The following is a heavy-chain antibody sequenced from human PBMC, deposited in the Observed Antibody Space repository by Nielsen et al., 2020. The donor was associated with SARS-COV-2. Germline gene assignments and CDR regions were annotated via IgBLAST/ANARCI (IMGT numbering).Heavy chain of an antibody. Sequence: GGSLRLSCAASGFTFNKSGVHWVRQAPGKGLEYVSAISSNGGSTYYANSVKGRFTISRDNSKNTLYLQMGSLRAEDMAVYYCARIRGQWAFDYWGQGTLVTVSS. J-gene: IGHJ4*02. D-gene: IGHD3-10*01. CDR2: ISSNGGST. CDR3: ARIRGQWAFDY. CDR1: GFTFNKSG. V-gene: IGHV3-64*01.